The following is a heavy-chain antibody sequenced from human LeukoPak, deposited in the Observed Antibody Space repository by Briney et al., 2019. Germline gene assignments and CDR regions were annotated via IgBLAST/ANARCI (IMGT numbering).Heavy chain of an antibody. J-gene: IGHJ5*02. CDR2: IYYSGST. CDR1: GGSISSYY. D-gene: IGHD2-15*01. Sequence: SETLSLTCTVSGGSISSYYWGWIRQPPGKGLEWIGSIYYSGSTYYNPSLKSRVTISVDTSKNQFSLKLSSVTAADTAVYYCARDARTSYCSGGSCYNWFDPWGQGTLVTVSS. CDR3: ARDARTSYCSGGSCYNWFDP. V-gene: IGHV4-39*07.